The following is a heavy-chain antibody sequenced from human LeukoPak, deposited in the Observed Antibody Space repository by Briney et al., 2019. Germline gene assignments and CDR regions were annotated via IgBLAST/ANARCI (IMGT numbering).Heavy chain of an antibody. CDR3: ARGESYYPFDY. V-gene: IGHV4-39*07. D-gene: IGHD1-26*01. J-gene: IGHJ4*02. Sequence: PSETLSLTCTVSGGSISSTTYYWDWIRQPPGKGLERIGTIYYSGSTYYNPSLKSRVTISVDTSKNEFSLNLSSVTAADTAVYYCARGESYYPFDYWGQGTLVTVSS. CDR1: GGSISSTTYY. CDR2: IYYSGST.